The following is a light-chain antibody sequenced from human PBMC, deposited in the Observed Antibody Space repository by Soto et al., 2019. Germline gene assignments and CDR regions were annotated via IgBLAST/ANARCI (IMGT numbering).Light chain of an antibody. J-gene: IGLJ2*01. Sequence: HSVLTQPPSASGSPGQSVTLSCSGISSDIRDSNYVSWYQQHPGKAPKLVVSEVTKRPSGVPDRFSGSRSGTTAFLTISGLQTEDEADYYCGSKAGSDKHVVFGGGTKLTVL. V-gene: IGLV2-8*01. CDR3: GSKAGSDKHVV. CDR2: EVT. CDR1: SSDIRDSNY.